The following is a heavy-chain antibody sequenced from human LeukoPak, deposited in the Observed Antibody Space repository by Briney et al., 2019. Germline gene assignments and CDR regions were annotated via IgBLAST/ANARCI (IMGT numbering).Heavy chain of an antibody. CDR2: INSDGSST. V-gene: IGHV3-74*01. Sequence: PGGSLRLSCAASGFTFSSYWMHWVRQAPGKGLVWVSRINSDGSSTSCADSVKGRFTISRDNAKNTLYLQMNSLRAEDTAVYYCASDNYDSSGPRPFDYWGQGTLVTVSS. D-gene: IGHD3-22*01. J-gene: IGHJ4*02. CDR1: GFTFSSYW. CDR3: ASDNYDSSGPRPFDY.